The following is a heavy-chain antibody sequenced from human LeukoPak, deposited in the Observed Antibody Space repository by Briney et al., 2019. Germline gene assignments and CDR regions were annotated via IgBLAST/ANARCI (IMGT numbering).Heavy chain of an antibody. V-gene: IGHV3-23*01. J-gene: IGHJ4*02. D-gene: IGHD3-3*01. CDR2: ISDSGGST. CDR3: AKDLGITIFGVLSPIDY. Sequence: GGSLRLSCAASGFTFSSYAMSWVRQAPGKGLEWVSAISDSGGSTYYADSVKGRFTISRDNSKNTLYLQMNSLRAEDTAVYYCAKDLGITIFGVLSPIDYWGQGTLVTVSS. CDR1: GFTFSSYA.